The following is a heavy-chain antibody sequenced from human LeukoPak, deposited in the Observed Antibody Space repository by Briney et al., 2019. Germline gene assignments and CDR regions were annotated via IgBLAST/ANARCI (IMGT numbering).Heavy chain of an antibody. J-gene: IGHJ4*02. CDR2: IHHSGSI. CDR1: GVSISSNLW. D-gene: IGHD3-10*01. Sequence: SETLSLTCAVSGVSISSNLWWTWVRQPPGKGLEWIAEIHHSGSINYNPSLKSRVTISVDKAKNQFSLNLNSVTAADTAVYYCARGGDRSFDYWGQGTLVTVSS. CDR3: ARGGDRSFDY. V-gene: IGHV4-4*02.